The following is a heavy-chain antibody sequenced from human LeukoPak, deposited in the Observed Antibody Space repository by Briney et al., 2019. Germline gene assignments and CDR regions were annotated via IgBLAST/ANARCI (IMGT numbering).Heavy chain of an antibody. J-gene: IGHJ4*02. V-gene: IGHV3-21*01. Sequence: GGSLRLSCAASGFTFSSYSMNWVRQAPGKGLEWVSSISSSSYIYYADSVKGRFTISRDNAKNSLYLQMNSLRAEDTAVYYCARYTIPRGADYWGQGTLVTVSS. D-gene: IGHD3-3*01. CDR2: ISSSSYI. CDR1: GFTFSSYS. CDR3: ARYTIPRGADY.